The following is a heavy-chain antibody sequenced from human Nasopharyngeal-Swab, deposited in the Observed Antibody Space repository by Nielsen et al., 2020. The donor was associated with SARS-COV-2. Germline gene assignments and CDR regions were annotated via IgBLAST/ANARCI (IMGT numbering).Heavy chain of an antibody. J-gene: IGHJ3*01. CDR1: GFTFSNYW. D-gene: IGHD2-21*01. Sequence: GESLKISCAASGFTFSNYWMHWVRQAPGKGLVWVSRINGDGSDTGYADFVKGRFTVSRDNAENTLYLQMNSLRVEDTAVYYCARDRDWAFDVWGQGAVVTVSS. CDR3: ARDRDWAFDV. V-gene: IGHV3-74*01. CDR2: INGDGSDT.